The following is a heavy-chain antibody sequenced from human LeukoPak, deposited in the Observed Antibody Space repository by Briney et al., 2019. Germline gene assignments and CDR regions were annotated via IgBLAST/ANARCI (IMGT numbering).Heavy chain of an antibody. Sequence: GASVKVSCKASGGTFSSYAISWVRQAPGQGLEWMGGIIPIFGTANYAQKFQGRVTITTDESTSTAYMELSSLRSEDTAVYYCASFQLAPGYCSSTSCYPDFDYWGQGTLVTVSS. D-gene: IGHD2-2*01. V-gene: IGHV1-69*05. J-gene: IGHJ4*02. CDR2: IIPIFGTA. CDR1: GGTFSSYA. CDR3: ASFQLAPGYCSSTSCYPDFDY.